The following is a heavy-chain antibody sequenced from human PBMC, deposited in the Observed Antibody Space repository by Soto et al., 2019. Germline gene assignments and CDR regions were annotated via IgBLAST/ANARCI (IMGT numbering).Heavy chain of an antibody. CDR2: MYFSGST. D-gene: IGHD6-19*01. Sequence: QVQLQESGPGMVKPSETLSLTCTVSGDSISGSSWSWIRQPPGKGLEWIAYMYFSGSTNYNPSLKSRVTISVDTSKHPFSLKLTSVTAADTAVYYCARGSGWYFHWGQGTLVTVSS. V-gene: IGHV4-59*01. CDR1: GDSISGSS. J-gene: IGHJ4*02. CDR3: ARGSGWYFH.